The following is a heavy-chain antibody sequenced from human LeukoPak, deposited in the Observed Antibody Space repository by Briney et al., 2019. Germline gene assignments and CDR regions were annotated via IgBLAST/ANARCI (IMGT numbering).Heavy chain of an antibody. Sequence: GASVKVSCKASGYTFTSYYMHWVRQAPGQGLEWMGWISAYNGNTNYAQKLQGRVTMTTDTFTSTAYMELRSLRSDDTAVYYCARGNVDSPLLWFGEPVDYWGQGTLVTVSS. CDR3: ARGNVDSPLLWFGEPVDY. J-gene: IGHJ4*02. CDR1: GYTFTSYY. V-gene: IGHV1-18*04. CDR2: ISAYNGNT. D-gene: IGHD3-10*01.